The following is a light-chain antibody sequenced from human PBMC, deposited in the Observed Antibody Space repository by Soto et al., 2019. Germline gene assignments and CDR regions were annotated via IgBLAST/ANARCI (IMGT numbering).Light chain of an antibody. V-gene: IGKV3-15*01. CDR3: QQYDNWPLT. Sequence: EIVMTQSPATLSVSPGLRFTLPCMASQSVGRNLAWYQHKPGLAPRVFIYDASTRATVIPARFSGSGSGTEFTLTISSLQHEDFAVYYCQQYDNWPLTFGGGTKVDIK. J-gene: IGKJ4*01. CDR2: DAS. CDR1: QSVGRN.